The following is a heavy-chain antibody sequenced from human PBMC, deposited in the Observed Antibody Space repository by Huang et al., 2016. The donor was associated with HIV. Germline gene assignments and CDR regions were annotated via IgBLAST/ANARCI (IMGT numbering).Heavy chain of an antibody. CDR3: AKAPGWYFIFDN. CDR2: ISASGDTT. CDR1: GFTFDNSA. J-gene: IGHJ4*02. D-gene: IGHD6-19*01. Sequence: EVQLLESGGGLVQPGGSLRLSCAASGFTFDNSAVTWVRQAPGKGLEGVSVISASGDTTYYADVVKGRFTISRDDSKKTLYLQMNSLRAEDTAVYYCAKAPGWYFIFDNWGQGTLVTVSS. V-gene: IGHV3-23*01.